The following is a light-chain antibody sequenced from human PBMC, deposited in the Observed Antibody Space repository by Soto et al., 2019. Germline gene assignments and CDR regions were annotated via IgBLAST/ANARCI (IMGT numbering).Light chain of an antibody. Sequence: QSALTQPASVSASPGQSITISCTGTSSDVGGYNYVSWYQQHPGKAPKLMIYDVSNRPSGVSDRFSGSKSGNTASLTISGLQAEDEADYYCNSYPSSSIHVFGTGTKVTVL. CDR3: NSYPSSSIHV. J-gene: IGLJ1*01. CDR2: DVS. CDR1: SSDVGGYNY. V-gene: IGLV2-14*01.